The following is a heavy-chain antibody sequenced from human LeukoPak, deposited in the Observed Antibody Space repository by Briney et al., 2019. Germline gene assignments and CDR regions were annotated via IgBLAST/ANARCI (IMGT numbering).Heavy chain of an antibody. CDR3: ARRGGIVGATITFDY. CDR2: INPNSGGT. D-gene: IGHD1-26*01. CDR1: GYTFTGYY. V-gene: IGHV1-2*02. J-gene: IGHJ4*02. Sequence: ASVKVSCKASGYTFTGYYMHWVRQARGQGLEWMGWINPNSGGTNYAQKFQGRVTMTRDTSISTAYMELSRLRSDDTAVYYCARRGGIVGATITFDYWGQRTLVTVSS.